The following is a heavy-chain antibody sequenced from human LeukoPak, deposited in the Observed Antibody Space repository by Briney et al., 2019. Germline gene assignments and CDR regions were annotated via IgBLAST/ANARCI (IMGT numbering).Heavy chain of an antibody. CDR2: IYSGGGT. V-gene: IGHV3-66*01. CDR1: GFSFRSYA. Sequence: GGSLRLSCAASGFSFRSYAMSWVRQAPGKGLEWVCLIYSGGGTHYADSVKGRFTISRDSSKNTLYLQMNSLRAEDTAVYYCARGDTVLDYWGLGTLVTVSS. J-gene: IGHJ4*02. D-gene: IGHD5-18*01. CDR3: ARGDTVLDY.